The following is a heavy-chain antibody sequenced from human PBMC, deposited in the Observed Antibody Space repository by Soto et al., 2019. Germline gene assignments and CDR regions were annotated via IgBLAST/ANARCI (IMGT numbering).Heavy chain of an antibody. V-gene: IGHV4-31*03. CDR3: ARDSATRGFRNLEY. D-gene: IGHD3-10*01. J-gene: IGHJ4*02. CDR2: IYYSGST. CDR1: GGSISSGGYS. Sequence: PSDTLSLTCTVSGGSISSGGYSWSWIRQHPGKGLEWIGYIYYSGSTYYNPSLKSRVTISVDTSKNQFSLKLSSVTAADTAVYYCARDSATRGFRNLEYWGQGTLVTVSS.